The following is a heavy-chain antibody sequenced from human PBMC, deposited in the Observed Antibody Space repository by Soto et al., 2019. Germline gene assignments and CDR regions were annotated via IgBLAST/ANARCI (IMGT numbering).Heavy chain of an antibody. CDR2: IDPSDSYT. V-gene: IGHV5-10-1*01. CDR3: PSRYCGGHCYSENWFDP. Sequence: GESLKISCKGSGYSFTSYWISWVRQMPGKGLEWMGSIDPSDSYTNYSPSFQGHVTISADKSISTSYLQWRSLKASDTAMYYCPSRYCGGHCYSENWFDPWRKRTLATVSS. D-gene: IGHD2-21*02. CDR1: GYSFTSYW. J-gene: IGHJ5*02.